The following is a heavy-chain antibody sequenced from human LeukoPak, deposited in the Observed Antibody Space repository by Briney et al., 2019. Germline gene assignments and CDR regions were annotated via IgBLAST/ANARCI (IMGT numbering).Heavy chain of an antibody. Sequence: PGGSLRLSCAASGFTVSGNYMSWVRQAPGKGLEWLPVTHRGGNTYYADSVKGRFTISRDSSKNTVFLQMDSLRAEDTAAYYCARDPGYGLGVDYGDYWGQGTLVTVSS. D-gene: IGHD3-10*01. CDR3: ARDPGYGLGVDYGDY. CDR2: THRGGNT. CDR1: GFTVSGNY. V-gene: IGHV3-66*01. J-gene: IGHJ4*02.